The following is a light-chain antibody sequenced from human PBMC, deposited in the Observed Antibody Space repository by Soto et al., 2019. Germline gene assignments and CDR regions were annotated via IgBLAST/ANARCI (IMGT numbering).Light chain of an antibody. J-gene: IGKJ1*01. V-gene: IGKV1-39*01. Sequence: DIQMTQSPSSLSASVGDRVTITFRASQSISRSFNGYQQKPGIARKLLIYAASSLQSAVPSRFSGSGAGTDFTLNISSLQPEAVATYSCQQSYSIPWTFGQGPKVEIK. CDR1: QSISRS. CDR3: QQSYSIPWT. CDR2: AAS.